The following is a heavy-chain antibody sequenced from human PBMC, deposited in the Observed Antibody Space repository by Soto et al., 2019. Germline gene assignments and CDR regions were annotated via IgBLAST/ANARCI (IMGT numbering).Heavy chain of an antibody. V-gene: IGHV3-53*01. Sequence: GGSLRLSCAASGFTVSSNYMSWVRQAPGKGLGWVSVINSGGITYYAYSVKGRVTISRDNTKNTLYLQMISLRPEDTAVYYCARDREAYYYDSSGPYWYFDLWGRGTLVTVSS. CDR1: GFTVSSNY. D-gene: IGHD3-22*01. CDR2: INSGGIT. J-gene: IGHJ2*01. CDR3: ARDREAYYYDSSGPYWYFDL.